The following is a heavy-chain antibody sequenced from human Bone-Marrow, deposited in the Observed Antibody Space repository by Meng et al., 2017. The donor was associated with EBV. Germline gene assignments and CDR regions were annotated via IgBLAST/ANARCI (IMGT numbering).Heavy chain of an antibody. CDR1: GGSLSGFS. Sequence: QVPLQQWGAGLLKPSETLSLSCFVNGGSLSGFSWSWIRQAPGKGLEWIGEIKHSGSTNYNPSLKNRVTISVDPSKNQFSLRLSSVTAADTAVYYCARATGGSTGYFRWGQGTLVTVSS. D-gene: IGHD3-9*01. J-gene: IGHJ4*02. V-gene: IGHV4-34*01. CDR3: ARATGGSTGYFR. CDR2: IKHSGST.